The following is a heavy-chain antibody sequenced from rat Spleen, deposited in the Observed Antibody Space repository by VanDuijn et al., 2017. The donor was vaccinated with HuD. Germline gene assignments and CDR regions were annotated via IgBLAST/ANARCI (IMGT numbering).Heavy chain of an antibody. CDR1: GFSLTSYH. CDR3: ARHDYYFDY. J-gene: IGHJ2*01. Sequence: QVQLKESGPGLVQPSQTLSLTCTVSGFSLTSYHVSWVRQPPGKRLVWMGTIWAGGGTNYNSTLKSRLSISRDTSKNQVFLKMNSLQTDDTGTYFCARHDYYFDYWGQGIMVTVSS. D-gene: IGHD1-6*01. CDR2: IWAGGGT. V-gene: IGHV2-61*01.